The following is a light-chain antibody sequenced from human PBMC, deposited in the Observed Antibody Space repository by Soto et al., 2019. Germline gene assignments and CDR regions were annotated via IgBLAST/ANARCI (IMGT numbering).Light chain of an antibody. J-gene: IGKJ4*01. Sequence: EILLTQSPATLSLSPGERATLSCRASQNVGGYLAWYHQKPGQAPRLLIYDASNRATGIPARFSGSGSGTDFSLTSSSLEPEDLAVYYCQQRSTWPLTFGGGTKVEIK. V-gene: IGKV3-11*01. CDR1: QNVGGY. CDR3: QQRSTWPLT. CDR2: DAS.